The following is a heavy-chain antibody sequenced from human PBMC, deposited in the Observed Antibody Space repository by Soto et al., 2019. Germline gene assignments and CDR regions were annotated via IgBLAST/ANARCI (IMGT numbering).Heavy chain of an antibody. V-gene: IGHV1-69*01. CDR1: GGTFSSYA. CDR2: IIPIFGTA. Sequence: QVQLVQSGAEVTKPGSSVKVSCKASGGTFSSYAISWVRQAPGQGLEWMGGIIPIFGTANYGQKFQGRVTITADESTSTGYMELGSLRSEDTAVYYCARYYYDSSGYWGHDAFDFWGQGTMVTVSS. D-gene: IGHD3-22*01. CDR3: ARYYYDSSGYWGHDAFDF. J-gene: IGHJ3*01.